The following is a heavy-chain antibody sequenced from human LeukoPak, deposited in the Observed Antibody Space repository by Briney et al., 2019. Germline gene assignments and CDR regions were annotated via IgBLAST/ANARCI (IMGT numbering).Heavy chain of an antibody. Sequence: PGGSLRLSCAASGLSFSSFAMSRVRQGPARGLEWVSSTRGNGDTFYADSVRGRFTLFSDSSTNTVYFQLNNLRVEDTAIYYCAKASWVSSTDAVRWGQGTLVTVSS. CDR3: AKASWVSSTDAVR. J-gene: IGHJ4*02. D-gene: IGHD3-16*01. CDR1: GLSFSSFA. CDR2: TRGNGDT. V-gene: IGHV3-23*01.